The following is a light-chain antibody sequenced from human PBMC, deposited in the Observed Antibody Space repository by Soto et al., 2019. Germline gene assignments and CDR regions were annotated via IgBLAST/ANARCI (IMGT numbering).Light chain of an antibody. V-gene: IGLV2-14*01. CDR1: SRDVGGYNY. CDR3: SSYSSTITRV. CDR2: DVS. Sequence: QSVLTQPASVSGSPGQSITISCIGTSRDVGGYNYVSWYQQHPGKPPKLMIYDVSNRPSGVSNRLSGSQSGYTASLTISGLQAEDEADYYCSSYSSTITRVFGTGTKVTVL. J-gene: IGLJ1*01.